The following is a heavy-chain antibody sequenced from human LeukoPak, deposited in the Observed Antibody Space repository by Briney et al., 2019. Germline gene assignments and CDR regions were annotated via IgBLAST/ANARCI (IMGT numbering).Heavy chain of an antibody. CDR1: GFDFSTQW. CDR2: VNQGATQK. CDR3: ARAGYYYDSSGTFDY. V-gene: IGHV3-7*01. J-gene: IGHJ4*02. Sequence: GGSLRLSCAASGFDFSTQWMSWVRQAPGKGLEWVAIVNQGATQKYYVDSVKGRFTISRDNAENSLYLQMNSLRADDTAVYYCARAGYYYDSSGTFDYWGQGTLVTVSS. D-gene: IGHD3-22*01.